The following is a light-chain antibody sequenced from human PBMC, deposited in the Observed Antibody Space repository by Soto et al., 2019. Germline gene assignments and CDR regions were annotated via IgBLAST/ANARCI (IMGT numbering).Light chain of an antibody. CDR1: SSDVGAYNY. V-gene: IGLV2-14*03. CDR3: SSYTSTNAYV. Sequence: QSVLTQPASVSGSPGQSITLSCTGTSSDVGAYNYVSWYQQHPGEAPKLLIYDVSNRPSGVSNRFSGSKSGNTASLTISGLQAQDEADYYCSSYTSTNAYVFATGTKVPVL. CDR2: DVS. J-gene: IGLJ1*01.